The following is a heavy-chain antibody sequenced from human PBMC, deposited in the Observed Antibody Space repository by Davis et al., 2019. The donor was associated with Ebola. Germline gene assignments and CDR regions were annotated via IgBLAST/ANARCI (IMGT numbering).Heavy chain of an antibody. CDR1: GFTFSNYA. D-gene: IGHD1-14*01. CDR3: AKGVARVPDDAFHV. V-gene: IGHV3-23*01. CDR2: ISGSGGTT. Sequence: GESLKISCAASGFTFSNYAMNWVRQAPGKGLEWVSAISGSGGTTYYADSVKGRFTISRDNSKNTLYLQMNSLRAEDTDVYCCAKGVARVPDDAFHVWGQGTMVTVAS. J-gene: IGHJ3*01.